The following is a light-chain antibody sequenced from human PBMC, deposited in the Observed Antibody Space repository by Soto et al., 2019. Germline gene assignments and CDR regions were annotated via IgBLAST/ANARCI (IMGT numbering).Light chain of an antibody. CDR3: QQYDILPIT. J-gene: IGKJ5*01. Sequence: DIQMTQSPSSLFASVGDRVTITCQATQDINIYLNWYQQKPGNAPTLLIYDASTLEIGVPSRFSGSGSGTHFTFTISSLQTEDIGTYYCQQYDILPITFGRGTRLEIK. V-gene: IGKV1-33*01. CDR1: QDINIY. CDR2: DAS.